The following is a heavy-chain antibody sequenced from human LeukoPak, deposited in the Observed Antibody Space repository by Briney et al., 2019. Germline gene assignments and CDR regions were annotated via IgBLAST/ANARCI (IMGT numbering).Heavy chain of an antibody. CDR1: GYTFTGYY. CDR2: INPNSGGT. D-gene: IGHD6-13*01. J-gene: IGHJ4*02. Sequence: VASVKLSCKASGYTFTGYYMHWVRQAPGQGLEWMGWINPNSGGTNYAQKFQGRVTMTRDTSISTAYMELSRLRSDDTAVYYCARDAGGWSAAGHFDYWGQGTLVTVSS. CDR3: ARDAGGWSAAGHFDY. V-gene: IGHV1-2*02.